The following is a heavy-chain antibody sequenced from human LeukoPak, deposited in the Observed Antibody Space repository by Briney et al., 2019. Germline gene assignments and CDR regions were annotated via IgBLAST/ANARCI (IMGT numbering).Heavy chain of an antibody. Sequence: GGSLRLSCVASRFTFSSYEMNWVRQAPGKGLEWVSYISSSGSTIYYADSVKGRVTIPRDNAKNSLYLQMNSLRAEDTAVYYCARDAGYYDSSGHPYWGQGTLVTVSS. J-gene: IGHJ4*02. CDR3: ARDAGYYDSSGHPY. CDR1: RFTFSSYE. D-gene: IGHD3-22*01. V-gene: IGHV3-48*03. CDR2: ISSSGSTI.